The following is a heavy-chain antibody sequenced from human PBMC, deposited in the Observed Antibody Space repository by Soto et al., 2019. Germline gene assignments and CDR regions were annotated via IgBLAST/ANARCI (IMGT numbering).Heavy chain of an antibody. CDR1: GGSIGSYY. V-gene: IGHV4-4*07. CDR3: ATELSEYCGGDCYAFDY. CDR2: IYTSGST. D-gene: IGHD2-21*02. J-gene: IGHJ4*02. Sequence: SETLSLTCTVSGGSIGSYYWSWIRQPAGKGLEWIGRIYTSGSTNYNPSLKSRVTMSVDMSKNQFSLKLSSVTAADTAVYYCATELSEYCGGDCYAFDYWGQGTLVTVSS.